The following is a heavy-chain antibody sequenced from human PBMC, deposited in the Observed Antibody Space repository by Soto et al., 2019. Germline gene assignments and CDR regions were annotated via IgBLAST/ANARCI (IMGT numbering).Heavy chain of an antibody. CDR2: INYSGSI. D-gene: IGHD3-10*01. Sequence: SETLSLTSTVSGGSISSYYWSWIRQPPGKGLEWIGYINYSGSINYNPSLKSRVTFSIDTSTNQFSLKLSSVTAADTAVYYCGRSLSGSYYTYWGQGTQVTVSS. CDR1: GGSISSYY. J-gene: IGHJ4*02. CDR3: GRSLSGSYYTY. V-gene: IGHV4-59*01.